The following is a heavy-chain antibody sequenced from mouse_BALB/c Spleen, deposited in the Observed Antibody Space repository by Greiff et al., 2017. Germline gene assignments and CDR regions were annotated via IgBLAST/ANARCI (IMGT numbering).Heavy chain of an antibody. CDR3: VREGNYVFDY. D-gene: IGHD2-1*01. Sequence: VQLKESGPELVKPGASVKVSCKASGYAFTSYNMYWVKQSHGKSLEWIGYIDPYNGGTSYNQKFKGKATLTVDKSSSTAYMHLNSLTSEDSAVYYCVREGNYVFDYWGQGTTLTVSS. CDR2: IDPYNGGT. V-gene: IGHV1S135*01. CDR1: GYAFTSYN. J-gene: IGHJ2*01.